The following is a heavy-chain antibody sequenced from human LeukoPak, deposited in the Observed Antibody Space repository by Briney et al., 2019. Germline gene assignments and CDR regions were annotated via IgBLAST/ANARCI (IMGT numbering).Heavy chain of an antibody. Sequence: GASVKVSCKASGYTFTSYYMHWVRQAPGQGLEWMGIINPSGGSTSYAQKFQGRVTMTRDMSTSTVYMELSSLRSEDTAVYYCARDASLDTVVTGYYYYYYMDVWGKGTTVTVSS. V-gene: IGHV1-46*01. J-gene: IGHJ6*03. CDR2: INPSGGST. CDR1: GYTFTSYY. D-gene: IGHD4-23*01. CDR3: ARDASLDTVVTGYYYYYYMDV.